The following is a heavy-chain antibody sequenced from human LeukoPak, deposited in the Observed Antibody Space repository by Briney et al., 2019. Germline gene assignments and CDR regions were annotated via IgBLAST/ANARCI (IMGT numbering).Heavy chain of an antibody. CDR2: ISGRGST. V-gene: IGHV3-23*01. J-gene: IGHJ4*02. D-gene: IGHD3-22*01. Sequence: GGSLRLSCVASGFTFSNYAMSWVRQAPGKGLEWVSTISGRGSTNYADSVKGRFTISRDNSKNTLYVQMTSLRAEDTAIYYCAKDGGSTGYCFDYWGQGTLVTVSS. CDR1: GFTFSNYA. CDR3: AKDGGSTGYCFDY.